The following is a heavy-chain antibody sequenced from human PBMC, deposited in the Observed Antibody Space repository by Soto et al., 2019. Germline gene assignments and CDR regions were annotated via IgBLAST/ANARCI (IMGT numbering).Heavy chain of an antibody. CDR3: ARTKGAVAFDI. CDR2: IKEDGDDK. Sequence: EVQLVESGGGLVQPGGSQRLSCAASGFTFNNYWMSWVRQAPGKGLEWVANIKEDGDDKYYVDSVKGRFTISRDNTENSLNLQMNSLRAEDTAVYYCARTKGAVAFDIWGQGTMVTVSS. V-gene: IGHV3-7*01. CDR1: GFTFNNYW. J-gene: IGHJ3*02. D-gene: IGHD3-16*01.